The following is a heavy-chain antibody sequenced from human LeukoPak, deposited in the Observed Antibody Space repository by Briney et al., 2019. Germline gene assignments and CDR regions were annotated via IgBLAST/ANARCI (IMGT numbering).Heavy chain of an antibody. V-gene: IGHV4-59*12. CDR3: ARGGARVVAAVTRGTNWFDP. D-gene: IGHD2-15*01. CDR2: IYYSGST. CDR1: GGSISSYY. Sequence: SETLSLTCTVSGGSISSYYWSWIRQPPGKGLEWIGYIYYSGSTNYNPSLKSRVTISVDTSKNQFSLKLSSVTAADTAVYYCARGGARVVAAVTRGTNWFDPWGQGTLVTVSS. J-gene: IGHJ5*02.